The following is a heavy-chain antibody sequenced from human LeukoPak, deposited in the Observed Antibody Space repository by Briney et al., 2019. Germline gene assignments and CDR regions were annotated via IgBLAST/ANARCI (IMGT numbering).Heavy chain of an antibody. CDR3: AKGCSTRNFDY. V-gene: IGHV1-46*01. CDR1: GYTCTSYY. CDR2: INPSGGST. J-gene: IGHJ4*02. Sequence: GASVKVSCKASGYTCTSYYMHWVRQAPGQGLEWMGIINPSGGSTSYAQKFQGRVTMTRDTSTSTVYMELSSLRSEDTAVYYCAKGCSTRNFDYWGQGTLVTVSS. D-gene: IGHD2-2*01.